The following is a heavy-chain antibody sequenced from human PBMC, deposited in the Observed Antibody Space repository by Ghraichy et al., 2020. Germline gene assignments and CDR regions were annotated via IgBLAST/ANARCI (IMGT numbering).Heavy chain of an antibody. V-gene: IGHV3-21*01. J-gene: IGHJ4*02. CDR1: GFTFSSYS. D-gene: IGHD4-11*01. CDR3: ARDRGDYRAVYYFDY. Sequence: GESLNISCAASGFTFSSYSMNWVRQAPGKGLEWVSSISSSSSYIYYADSVKGRFTISRDNAKNSLYLQMNSLRAEDTAVYYCARDRGDYRAVYYFDYWGQGTLVTVSS. CDR2: ISSSSSYI.